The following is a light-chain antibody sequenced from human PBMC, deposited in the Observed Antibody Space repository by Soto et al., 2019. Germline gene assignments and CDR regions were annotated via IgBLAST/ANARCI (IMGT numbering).Light chain of an antibody. Sequence: EIVMTQSPATLSVSPGERATLSCRASQSVNINLAWYQQKPGQPPRLLIKGVSTRATGIPARFSGSGSGTEFTLTISSLQSEDFAVYYCQQYNDWPPYTFGQGTKVEIK. J-gene: IGKJ2*01. CDR2: GVS. CDR3: QQYNDWPPYT. V-gene: IGKV3-15*01. CDR1: QSVNIN.